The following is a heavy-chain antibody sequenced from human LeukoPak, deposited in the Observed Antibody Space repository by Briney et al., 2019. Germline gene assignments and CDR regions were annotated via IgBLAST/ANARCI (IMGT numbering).Heavy chain of an antibody. J-gene: IGHJ5*02. V-gene: IGHV1-69*04. Sequence: SVKVSCKAFGAALNIGHAFIWARQAPGQGLQWMGRIIPFLGEVNYAQNFQGRVSFTADKSTATMYMEMKSLRLDDTAIYYCSPCGHAYDWFGPWGQGTLVTVSS. D-gene: IGHD5-12*01. CDR2: IIPFLGEV. CDR1: GAALNIGHA. CDR3: SPCGHAYDWFGP.